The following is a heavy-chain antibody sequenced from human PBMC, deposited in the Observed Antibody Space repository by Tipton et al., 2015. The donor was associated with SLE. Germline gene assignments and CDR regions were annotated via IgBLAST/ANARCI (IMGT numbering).Heavy chain of an antibody. V-gene: IGHV4-34*01. Sequence: TLSLTCAVYGGSFSGYYWSWIRQPPGKGLEWIGEINHSGSTNHNPSLKSRVTISVDTSKNQFSLKLSSVTAADTAVYYCARGPDYDYIWGSGFDYWGQGNLVTVAS. CDR1: GGSFSGYY. J-gene: IGHJ4*02. D-gene: IGHD3-16*01. CDR2: INHSGST. CDR3: ARGPDYDYIWGSGFDY.